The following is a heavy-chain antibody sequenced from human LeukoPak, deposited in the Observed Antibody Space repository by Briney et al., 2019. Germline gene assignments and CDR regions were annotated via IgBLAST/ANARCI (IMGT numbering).Heavy chain of an antibody. CDR1: GFTFSDYY. CDR3: AKDTAAAGTVFFDY. CDR2: ISSSGSTI. D-gene: IGHD6-13*01. Sequence: GGSLRLSCAASGFTFSDYYMSWIRQAPGKGLEWVSYISSSGSTIYYADSVKGRFTISRDNAKNSLYLQMNSLRAEDTALYYCAKDTAAAGTVFFDYWGQGTLVTVSS. J-gene: IGHJ4*02. V-gene: IGHV3-11*01.